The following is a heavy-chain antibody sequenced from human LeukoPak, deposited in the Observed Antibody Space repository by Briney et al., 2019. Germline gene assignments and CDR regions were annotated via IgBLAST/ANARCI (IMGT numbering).Heavy chain of an antibody. D-gene: IGHD1-26*01. CDR3: AKGNWGERLDWYFDL. CDR2: ISDSVTST. Sequence: GGSLRLSCAASGFTFSSYGMSWVRQAPGKGLEWVSAISDSVTSTYYADSVKGRFTISRDNSKNTLYLQMNSLRAEDTAVYYCAKGNWGERLDWYFDLWGRGTLVTVSS. CDR1: GFTFSSYG. J-gene: IGHJ2*01. V-gene: IGHV3-23*01.